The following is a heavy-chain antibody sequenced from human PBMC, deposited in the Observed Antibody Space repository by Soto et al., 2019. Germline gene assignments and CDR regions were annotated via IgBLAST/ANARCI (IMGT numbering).Heavy chain of an antibody. D-gene: IGHD4-17*01. V-gene: IGHV3-33*01. CDR1: GFTFSSYG. J-gene: IGHJ4*02. CDR2: IWYDGSNK. Sequence: QVQLVESGGGVVQPGRSLRLSCAAPGFTFSSYGMHWVRQAPGKGLEWVAVIWYDGSNKYYADAVKGRFTISRDNSKNTLYLQMNSLRAEDTAVYYSARESHFCCYGDYEYYFDYWGQGTLVTVSS. CDR3: ARESHFCCYGDYEYYFDY.